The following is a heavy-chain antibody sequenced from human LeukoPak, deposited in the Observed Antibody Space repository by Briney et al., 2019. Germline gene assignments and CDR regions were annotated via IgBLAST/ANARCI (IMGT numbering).Heavy chain of an antibody. V-gene: IGHV4-59*12. J-gene: IGHJ4*02. CDR3: AREGYFHNFDY. CDR1: GGSISSYY. Sequence: SETLSLTCTVSGGSISSYYWSWIRQPPGKGLEWIGYIYYSGSTNYNPSLKSRVTISVDTSKNQFSLKLSSVTAADTAVYYCAREGYFHNFDYWGQGTLVTVSS. CDR2: IYYSGST. D-gene: IGHD2/OR15-2a*01.